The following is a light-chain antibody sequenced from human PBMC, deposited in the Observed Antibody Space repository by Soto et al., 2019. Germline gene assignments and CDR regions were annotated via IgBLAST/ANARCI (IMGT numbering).Light chain of an antibody. CDR3: NSYTTSSTLVV. CDR2: DVN. J-gene: IGLJ2*01. CDR1: SSDVGDYKY. V-gene: IGLV2-14*01. Sequence: QSVLTQPASVSGSPGQSITISCTGTSSDVGDYKYVSWYQQHPGKVPKLIIYDVNNRPSGVSNRFSGSKSGNTASLTISGLQAEDEADYYCNSYTTSSTLVVFGGGTQLTVL.